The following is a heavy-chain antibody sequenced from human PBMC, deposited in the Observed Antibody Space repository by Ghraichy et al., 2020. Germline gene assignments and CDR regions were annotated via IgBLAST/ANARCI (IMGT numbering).Heavy chain of an antibody. J-gene: IGHJ3*02. V-gene: IGHV3-48*01. CDR2: ICGSCSTV. D-gene: IGHD1-26*01. CDR3: ARGIPYSGSRETAVDI. CDR1: GFTFKSYS. Sequence: GGSLRLSCAASGFTFKSYSMNWVRQAPGKGLEWVSYICGSCSTVYYADSVKGRFTISRDNDKNSLYLQMNSLRAEDTAVYYCARGIPYSGSRETAVDIWGQGTMVIVSS.